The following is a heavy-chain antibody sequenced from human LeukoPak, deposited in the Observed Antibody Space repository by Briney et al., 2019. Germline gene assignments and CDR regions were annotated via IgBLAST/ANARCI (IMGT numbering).Heavy chain of an antibody. J-gene: IGHJ4*02. CDR1: GGSISSSNYY. CDR2: IYYSGST. V-gene: IGHV4-39*01. CDR3: ARQSRYYYGSGRTRAYYFDY. Sequence: SETLSLTCTVSGGSISSSNYYWGWIRQPPGKGLEWIGSIYYSGSTYYNPSLKSRVTISVDTSKNQFSLKLSSVTTADTAVYYCARQSRYYYGSGRTRAYYFDYWGQGTLVTVSS. D-gene: IGHD3-10*01.